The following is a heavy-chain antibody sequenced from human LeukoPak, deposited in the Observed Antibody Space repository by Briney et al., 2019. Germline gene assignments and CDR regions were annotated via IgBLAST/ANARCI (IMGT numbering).Heavy chain of an antibody. CDR2: ISYDGSNK. Sequence: GSALRLSCAPSGFTLSSYVMLGVGQAPAKGLEGVAVISYDGSNKYYADSVKGRFTISRDNSKNTLYLQMNSLRAEDTAVYYCAKLFGSTLNGDYYYYMDVWGKGTTVTVSS. V-gene: IGHV3-30*18. J-gene: IGHJ6*03. CDR3: AKLFGSTLNGDYYYYMDV. D-gene: IGHD6-13*01. CDR1: GFTLSSYV.